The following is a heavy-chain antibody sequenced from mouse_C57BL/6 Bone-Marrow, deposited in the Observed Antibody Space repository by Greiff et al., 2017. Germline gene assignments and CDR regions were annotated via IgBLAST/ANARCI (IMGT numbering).Heavy chain of an antibody. J-gene: IGHJ4*01. CDR3: ARCKDY. V-gene: IGHV1-81*01. CDR2: NYPRSGNT. CDR1: GYTFTSYG. Sequence: VQLQQSGAELARPGASVKLSCKASGYTFTSYGISWVKQRTGQGLEWIGENYPRSGNTYYNEKFKGKATLTADKSSSTAYMELRSLTSEDSAVYFCARCKDYWGQGTSVTVSS.